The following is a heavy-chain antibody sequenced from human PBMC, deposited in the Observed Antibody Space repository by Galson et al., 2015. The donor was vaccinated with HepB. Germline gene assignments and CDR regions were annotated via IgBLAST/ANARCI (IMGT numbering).Heavy chain of an antibody. CDR1: GFTFSSYS. D-gene: IGHD5-24*01. J-gene: IGHJ4*02. CDR3: ARGGRWLHTGVFDY. V-gene: IGHV3-21*01. Sequence: SLRLSCAASGFTFSSYSMNWVRQAPGKGLEWVSSISSSSSYIYYADSVKGRFTISRDNAKNSLYLQMNSLRAEDTAVYYCARGGRWLHTGVFDYWGQGTLVTVSS. CDR2: ISSSSSYI.